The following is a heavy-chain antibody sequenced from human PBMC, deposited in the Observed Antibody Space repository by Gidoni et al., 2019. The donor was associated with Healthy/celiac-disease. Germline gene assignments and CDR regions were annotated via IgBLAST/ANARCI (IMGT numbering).Heavy chain of an antibody. J-gene: IGHJ4*02. CDR3: AHRTDEYDILTGPSYYFDY. D-gene: IGHD3-9*01. Sequence: QITLKESGPTLVKPTQTLTLTCTFSGFSLSTSGVGVGWIRQPPGKALEWLALIYWNDDKRYSPSLKSRLTITKDTSKNQVVLTMTNMDPVDTATYYCAHRTDEYDILTGPSYYFDYWGQGTLVTVSS. CDR2: IYWNDDK. V-gene: IGHV2-5*01. CDR1: GFSLSTSGVG.